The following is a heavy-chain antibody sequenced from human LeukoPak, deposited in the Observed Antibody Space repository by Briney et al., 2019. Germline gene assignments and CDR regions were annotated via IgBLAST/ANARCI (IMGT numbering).Heavy chain of an antibody. CDR2: ISYDGSNK. Sequence: GGSLRLSCAASGFTFSSYGMHWVRQAPGKGLEWVAVISYDGSNKYYADSVKGRFTISRDNSKNTLYLQMNSLRAEDTAVYYCAKVNGFEGSGWLEAFDIWGQGTMVTVSS. CDR1: GFTFSSYG. D-gene: IGHD6-19*01. J-gene: IGHJ3*02. CDR3: AKVNGFEGSGWLEAFDI. V-gene: IGHV3-30*18.